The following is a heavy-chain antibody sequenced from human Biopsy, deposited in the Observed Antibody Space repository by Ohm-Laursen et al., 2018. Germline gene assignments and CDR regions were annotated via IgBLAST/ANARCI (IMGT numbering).Heavy chain of an antibody. CDR1: GGTFSNYG. V-gene: IGHV1-69*06. CDR3: ATKLTGYFHH. J-gene: IGHJ1*01. Sequence: GASVKVSCKAPGGTFSNYGASWVRQAPGQGLEWLGGNIPILGTGNYAQKFQDRVTVAADTSTSTATMELRSLRSDDTAVYYCATKLTGYFHHWGQRTLVIVSS. D-gene: IGHD3-9*01. CDR2: NIPILGTG.